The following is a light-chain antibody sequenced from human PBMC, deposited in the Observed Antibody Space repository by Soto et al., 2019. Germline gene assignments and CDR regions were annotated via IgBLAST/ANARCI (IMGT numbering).Light chain of an antibody. Sequence: QSAPTPPRSMSGSPGPSVPISFTGTNNDVGSYKDASWYQHHPGKVPKLMIYDVSERPSGVPDRFSGSKSGNTASLTISGLQAEDEANYYCCAYADTFYVFGTGTKVTVL. CDR2: DVS. CDR1: NNDVGSYKD. J-gene: IGLJ1*01. V-gene: IGLV2-11*01. CDR3: CAYADTFYV.